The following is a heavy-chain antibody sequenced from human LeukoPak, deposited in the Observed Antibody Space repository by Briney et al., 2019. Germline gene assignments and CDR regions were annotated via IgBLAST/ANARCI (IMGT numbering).Heavy chain of an antibody. V-gene: IGHV4-38-2*01. CDR3: ARHNLAAAGLYYFDY. Sequence: SETLSLTCAVSGYSISSGYYWGWIRQPPGKGLEGIGSIYHSGSTYYNPSLKSRVTISVDTSKNQFSLKLSSVTAADTAVYYCARHNLAAAGLYYFDYGGQGTLVTVSS. D-gene: IGHD6-13*01. J-gene: IGHJ4*02. CDR1: GYSISSGYY. CDR2: IYHSGST.